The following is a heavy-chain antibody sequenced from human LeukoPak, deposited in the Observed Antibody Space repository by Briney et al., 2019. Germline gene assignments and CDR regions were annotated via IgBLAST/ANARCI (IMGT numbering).Heavy chain of an antibody. J-gene: IGHJ4*02. V-gene: IGHV3-64D*06. Sequence: GGSLRLSCSASGFTFSRYALHWVRQAPGKGLEYVSGIISNGGSTNYADSVKGRFTISRDNSKNTLYLQMSSLRREDTAVYYCVKARGYCSTSSCFLEYWGQGTLVTVSS. D-gene: IGHD2-2*01. CDR1: GFTFSRYA. CDR2: IISNGGST. CDR3: VKARGYCSTSSCFLEY.